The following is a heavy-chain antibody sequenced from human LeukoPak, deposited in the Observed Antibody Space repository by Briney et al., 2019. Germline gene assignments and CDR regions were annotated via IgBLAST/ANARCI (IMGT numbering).Heavy chain of an antibody. CDR3: ARLAAADIYYYYYMDV. J-gene: IGHJ6*03. D-gene: IGHD6-13*01. CDR1: GFTFSSYE. Sequence: GGSPRLSCAASGFTFSSYEMNWVRQAPGKGLEWVSYISSSGSTIYYADSVKGRFTISRDNAKNSLYLQMNSLRAEDTAVYYCARLAAADIYYYYYMDVWGKGTTVTISS. CDR2: ISSSGSTI. V-gene: IGHV3-48*03.